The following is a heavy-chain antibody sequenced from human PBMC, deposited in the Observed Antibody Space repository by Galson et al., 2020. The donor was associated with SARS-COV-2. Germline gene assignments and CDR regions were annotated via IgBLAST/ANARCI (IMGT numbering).Heavy chain of an antibody. V-gene: IGHV4-34*01. D-gene: IGHD3-10*01. CDR3: ARGLKDITMMRGLNHYYYYHMDV. CDR2: INHGGST. Sequence: SQASETLSLTCAVYTGSFSGHYWSWIRQPPGKGLEWIGEINHGGSTNYNPSLKSRVTISGDTSKNQFSLKLSSFTAPDPAGYFCARGLKDITMMRGLNHYYYYHMDVWGQGTTVTVSS. J-gene: IGHJ6*02. CDR1: TGSFSGHY.